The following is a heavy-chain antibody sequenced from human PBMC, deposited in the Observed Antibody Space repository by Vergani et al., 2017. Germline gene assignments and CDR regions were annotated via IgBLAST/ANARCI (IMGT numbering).Heavy chain of an antibody. Sequence: QVQLQESGPGLVKPSETLSLTCTVSGDSVISTDYHWGWIRQPPGKGLEWIGSMDYSGSTSYNPSLESRISISFETPKNQFSLRLTSVTAADTAVYYCAGGQRDSSSSPAPYYYYGMDVWGQGTTVTVSS. D-gene: IGHD6-13*01. CDR1: GDSVISTDYH. J-gene: IGHJ6*02. CDR3: AGGQRDSSSSPAPYYYYGMDV. CDR2: MDYSGST. V-gene: IGHV4-39*01.